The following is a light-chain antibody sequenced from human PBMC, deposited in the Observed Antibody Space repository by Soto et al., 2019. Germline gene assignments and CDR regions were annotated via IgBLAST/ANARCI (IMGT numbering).Light chain of an antibody. CDR1: QSVSSS. J-gene: IGKJ5*01. CDR2: DAS. CDR3: QQYGSPPIT. Sequence: EIVLTQSPATLSLSPGERATLSCRASQSVSSSLAWFQQKPGQAPRLLIYDASNRATGIPARFSGSGSGTDFTLTISRLAPEDFAVYYCQQYGSPPITFGQGTRLEIK. V-gene: IGKV3-11*01.